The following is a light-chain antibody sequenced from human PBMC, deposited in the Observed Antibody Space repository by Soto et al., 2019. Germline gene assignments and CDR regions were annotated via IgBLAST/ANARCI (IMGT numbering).Light chain of an antibody. Sequence: QSALTQPPSASGSPGQSVTIPCTGTSSDVGGYNCVSWYQQHPGKAPQLMIYEVTKRPSGVPDRCSGSKSGNTASLTVSGLQAEDEADYYCSSYAGSNTVLFGGGTKLTVL. CDR3: SSYAGSNTVL. CDR1: SSDVGGYNC. V-gene: IGLV2-8*01. J-gene: IGLJ2*01. CDR2: EVT.